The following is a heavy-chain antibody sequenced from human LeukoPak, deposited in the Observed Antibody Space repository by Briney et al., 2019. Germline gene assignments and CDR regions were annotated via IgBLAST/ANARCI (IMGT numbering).Heavy chain of an antibody. CDR3: AKRSYYDSSGYYFFDY. D-gene: IGHD3-22*01. Sequence: GGSLRLSCAASGFTFSSYSMNWVRQAPGKGLEWVSAIRGSGGSTYYADSVKGRFTISRDNSKNTLYLQMNSLRAEDTAVYYCAKRSYYDSSGYYFFDYCGQGTLVTVSS. V-gene: IGHV3-23*01. CDR2: IRGSGGST. CDR1: GFTFSSYS. J-gene: IGHJ4*02.